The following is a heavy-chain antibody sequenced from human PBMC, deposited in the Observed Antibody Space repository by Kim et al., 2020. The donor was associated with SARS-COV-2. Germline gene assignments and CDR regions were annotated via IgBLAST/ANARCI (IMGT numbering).Heavy chain of an antibody. CDR3: ARSYITGWYASWYSDY. CDR2: VNWNSDTI. V-gene: IGHV3-9*01. CDR1: GFTFDDYA. Sequence: GGSLRLSCAASGFTFDDYAMHWVRQVPGKGLEWVSSVNWNSDTIAYAGSVKGRFTISRDNAKNSLYLQMNSLRPEDTALYYCARSYITGWYASWYSDYWGQGTPVTVSS. D-gene: IGHD6-19*01. J-gene: IGHJ4*02.